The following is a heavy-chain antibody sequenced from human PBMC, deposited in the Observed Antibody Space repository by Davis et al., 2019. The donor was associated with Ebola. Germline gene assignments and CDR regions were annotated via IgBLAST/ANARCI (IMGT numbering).Heavy chain of an antibody. Sequence: GESLKISCAASGFTLSNYAMNWVRQAPGKGLEWVSYISSSGSTIYYADSVKGRFTISRDNAKNSLYLQMNSLRAEDTAVYYCARDPDYGDYGRDAFDIWGQGTMVTVSS. CDR2: ISSSGSTI. D-gene: IGHD4-17*01. CDR1: GFTLSNYA. CDR3: ARDPDYGDYGRDAFDI. V-gene: IGHV3-48*04. J-gene: IGHJ3*02.